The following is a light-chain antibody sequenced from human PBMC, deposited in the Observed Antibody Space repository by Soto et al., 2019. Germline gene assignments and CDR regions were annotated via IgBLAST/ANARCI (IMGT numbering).Light chain of an antibody. Sequence: QSALTQPASASGSPGQSITISCTGSSSDVGGFNFVSWYQQHPGKAPELMIYDVASRPSGVSKRFSGSKSGNTASLTISGLQTEDEADYYCSSYTTSSTRVFGTGTKVTVL. CDR3: SSYTTSSTRV. V-gene: IGLV2-14*03. J-gene: IGLJ1*01. CDR1: SSDVGGFNF. CDR2: DVA.